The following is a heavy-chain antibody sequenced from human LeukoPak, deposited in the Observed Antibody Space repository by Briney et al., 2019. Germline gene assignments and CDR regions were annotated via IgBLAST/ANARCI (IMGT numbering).Heavy chain of an antibody. J-gene: IGHJ5*02. CDR2: IRYDGSNK. CDR1: GFTFSSYG. V-gene: IGHV3-30*02. D-gene: IGHD4-17*01. Sequence: GGSLRLSCAPSGFTFSSYGMHWVRQAPGKGLEWVAFIRYDGSNKYYADSVKGRFTISSDNSKNTLYLQMNSLRAEDTAVYYCAKGGHQYDYGDPWRQGTLVTVSS. CDR3: AKGGHQYDYGDP.